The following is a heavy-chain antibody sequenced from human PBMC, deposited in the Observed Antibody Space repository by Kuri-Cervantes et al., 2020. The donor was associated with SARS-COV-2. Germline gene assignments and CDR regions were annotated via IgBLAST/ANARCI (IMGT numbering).Heavy chain of an antibody. D-gene: IGHD2-2*01. Sequence: ASVKVSCKASGYTFTSYGISWVRQAPGQGLEWMGWISAYNGNTNYAQKLQGRVTMTTDTSTSTAYMELRSLRSDDTAVYYCARGGWGSSTSHSYYYYYMDVWGKGTTVTVSS. CDR2: ISAYNGNT. CDR1: GYTFTSYG. V-gene: IGHV1-18*01. J-gene: IGHJ6*03. CDR3: ARGGWGSSTSHSYYYYYMDV.